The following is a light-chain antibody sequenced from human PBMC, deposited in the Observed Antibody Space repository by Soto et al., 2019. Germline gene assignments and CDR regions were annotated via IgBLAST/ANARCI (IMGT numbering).Light chain of an antibody. V-gene: IGKV3-11*01. CDR3: HQRKSWPRT. Sequence: EIVLTQSPATLSSFPGDRVTLSCRASQAVNTRLAWYQHKPGQAPRLLIYLASNRAAGVPARFSGSGSGTDFTLTIRDVATADFAVYYCHQRKSWPRTFGQGTKVDIK. CDR2: LAS. J-gene: IGKJ1*01. CDR1: QAVNTR.